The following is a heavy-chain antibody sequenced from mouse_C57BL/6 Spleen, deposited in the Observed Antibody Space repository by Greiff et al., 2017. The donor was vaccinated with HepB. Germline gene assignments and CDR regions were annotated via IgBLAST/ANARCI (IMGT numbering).Heavy chain of an antibody. CDR1: GFNIKDYY. Sequence: EVQLQQSGAELVKPGASVKLSCTASGFNIKDYYMHWVKQRPEQGLEWIGRIDPEDGETKSAPKFQGKATITADTSSNTAYLQLSRLTSEAPAVYYCARSTVEPFWYFDVWGTGTTVTVSA. J-gene: IGHJ1*03. V-gene: IGHV14-2*01. CDR2: IDPEDGET. CDR3: ARSTVEPFWYFDV. D-gene: IGHD1-1*01.